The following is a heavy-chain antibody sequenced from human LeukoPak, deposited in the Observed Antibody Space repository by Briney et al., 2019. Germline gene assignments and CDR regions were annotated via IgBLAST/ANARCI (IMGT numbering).Heavy chain of an antibody. Sequence: SETLSLTCAVYGGSFSGYYWSWIRQPPGKGLEWIGEINHSGSTNYNPSLKSRVTISVDTSKNQFSLKLNSMTAADTAVYYCARAYYYDSSGYYYWGQGTLVTVS. CDR2: INHSGST. D-gene: IGHD3-22*01. CDR3: ARAYYYDSSGYYY. CDR1: GGSFSGYY. J-gene: IGHJ4*02. V-gene: IGHV4-34*01.